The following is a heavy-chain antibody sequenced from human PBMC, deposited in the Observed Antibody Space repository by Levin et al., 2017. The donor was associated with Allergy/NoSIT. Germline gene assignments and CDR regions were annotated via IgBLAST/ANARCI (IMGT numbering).Heavy chain of an antibody. CDR1: GFTFSNYG. D-gene: IGHD2-2*01. J-gene: IGHJ6*02. CDR3: AKGGAACSSNIDNYGMEV. CDR2: ISNDGSNK. Sequence: GGSLRLSCAASGFTFSNYGMHWVRQAPGKGLEWVAAISNDGSNKYYADSVKGRFTISRDNSKNTLYLQMTSLRPEDTAVYYCAKGGAACSSNIDNYGMEVWGQGTSVTVS. V-gene: IGHV3-30*18.